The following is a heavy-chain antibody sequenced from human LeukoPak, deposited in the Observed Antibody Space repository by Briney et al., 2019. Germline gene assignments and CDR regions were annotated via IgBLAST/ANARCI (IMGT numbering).Heavy chain of an antibody. CDR1: GFTFSSYS. CDR2: ISSSSSYI. Sequence: PGGSLRLSCAASGFTFSSYSMNWVRQAPGKGLEWVSSISSSSSYISYAVSVKVRFTISRDNAKNSLYLQMNSLRAEDTAVYYCASFVGGSGSRDYWGQGTLVTVSS. J-gene: IGHJ4*02. CDR3: ASFVGGSGSRDY. V-gene: IGHV3-21*01. D-gene: IGHD3-10*01.